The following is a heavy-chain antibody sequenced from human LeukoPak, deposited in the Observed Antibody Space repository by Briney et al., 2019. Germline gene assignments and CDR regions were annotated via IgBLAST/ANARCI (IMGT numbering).Heavy chain of an antibody. CDR1: RFTSSSYG. J-gene: IGHJ4*02. CDR2: IQYDGSNE. V-gene: IGHV3-30*02. CDR3: ARDKIVGATHFDY. D-gene: IGHD1-26*01. Sequence: GGSLRLSCAASRFTSSSYGMHGGRQAPGKGLEWVAYIQYDGSNEQYADSVKGRFSISRDSSKNILYLQINILRAEDTAVYYCARDKIVGATHFDYWGQGALATVSS.